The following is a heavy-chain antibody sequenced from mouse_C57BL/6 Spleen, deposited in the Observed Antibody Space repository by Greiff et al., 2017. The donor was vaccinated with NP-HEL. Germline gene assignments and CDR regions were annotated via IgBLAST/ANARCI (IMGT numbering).Heavy chain of an antibody. V-gene: IGHV14-4*01. Sequence: EVKLQESGAELVRPGASVKLSCTASGFNIKDDYMHWVKQRPEQGLEWIGWIDPENGDTEFASKFQGKATITADTSSNTAYLQLSSLTSEDTAVYYCPYGSSFDYWGQGTTLTVSS. CDR1: GFNIKDDY. J-gene: IGHJ2*01. D-gene: IGHD1-1*01. CDR3: PYGSSFDY. CDR2: IDPENGDT.